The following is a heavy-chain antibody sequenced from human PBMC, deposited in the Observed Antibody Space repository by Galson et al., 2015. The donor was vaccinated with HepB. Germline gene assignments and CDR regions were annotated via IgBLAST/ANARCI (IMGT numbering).Heavy chain of an antibody. CDR3: ARGRGYSSGWPPEWYFDL. Sequence: LSLTCAVSGASISRGAYSWSWIRQPPGKGLEWIGYIYHSGSTYYNPSLKRRVTISVDRSKNQFSLKLRSVTAADTAVYYCARGRGYSSGWPPEWYFDLWGRGTLVTVSS. CDR2: IYHSGST. D-gene: IGHD6-19*01. CDR1: GASISRGAYS. V-gene: IGHV4-30-2*01. J-gene: IGHJ2*01.